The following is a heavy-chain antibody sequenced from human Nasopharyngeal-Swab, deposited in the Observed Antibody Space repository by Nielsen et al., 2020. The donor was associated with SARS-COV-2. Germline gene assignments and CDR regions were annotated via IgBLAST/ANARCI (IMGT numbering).Heavy chain of an antibody. D-gene: IGHD2-8*01. CDR2: IYHSGST. Sequence: SETLSLTGAVSGGSISSSNWWSWARQPRGKGPEWIGEIYHSGSTNYNPSLTSRVTISVDKSKNQFSLKLRSVTAADTAVFYCARHMLGGPTAFDIWGQGTVVTVSS. J-gene: IGHJ3*02. V-gene: IGHV4-4*02. CDR3: ARHMLGGPTAFDI. CDR1: GGSISSSNW.